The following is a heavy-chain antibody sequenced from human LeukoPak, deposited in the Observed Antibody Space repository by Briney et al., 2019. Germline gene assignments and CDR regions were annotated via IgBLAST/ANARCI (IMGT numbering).Heavy chain of an antibody. CDR1: GFTFSRYA. J-gene: IGHJ4*02. V-gene: IGHV3-23*01. Sequence: GGSLRLSCAASGFTFSRYAMTWVRQAPGKGLEWVSVISDSGGSTYYVDSVKGRFTISSDNSKNTLYLQLNSLRAEDTAVYYCARSKSAATDSSDYWGQGTLVTVSS. CDR2: ISDSGGST. D-gene: IGHD6-13*01. CDR3: ARSKSAATDSSDY.